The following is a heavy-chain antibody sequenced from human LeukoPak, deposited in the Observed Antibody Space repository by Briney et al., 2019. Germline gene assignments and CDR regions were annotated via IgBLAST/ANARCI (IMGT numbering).Heavy chain of an antibody. D-gene: IGHD3-10*01. CDR1: GFTFSSYW. CDR3: AREGYYGSAALYS. Sequence: PGGSLRLSRAASGFTFSSYWMSWVRQAPGKGLEWVANIKQDGSEKYYVDSVKGRFTISRDNAKNSLYLQMNSLRAEDTAVYYCAREGYYGSAALYSWGQGTLVTVSS. CDR2: IKQDGSEK. J-gene: IGHJ4*02. V-gene: IGHV3-7*01.